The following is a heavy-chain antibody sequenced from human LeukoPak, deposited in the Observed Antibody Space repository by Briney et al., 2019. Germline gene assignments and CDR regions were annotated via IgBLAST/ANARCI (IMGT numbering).Heavy chain of an antibody. V-gene: IGHV3-23*01. D-gene: IGHD3-10*01. CDR3: AKGGVTMVRGVIPPFFDY. J-gene: IGHJ4*02. CDR1: GFTFSSYS. CDR2: ISGSGGST. Sequence: GGSLRLSCAASGFTFSSYSMNWVRQAPGKGLEWVSAISGSGGSTYYADSVKGRFTISRDNSKNTLYLQMNSLRAEDTAVYYCAKGGVTMVRGVIPPFFDYWGQGTLVTVSS.